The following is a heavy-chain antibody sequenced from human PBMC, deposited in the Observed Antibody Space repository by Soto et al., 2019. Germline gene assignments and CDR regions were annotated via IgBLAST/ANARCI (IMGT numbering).Heavy chain of an antibody. V-gene: IGHV3-30*18. CDR1: GFTFSSYG. Sequence: GGSLRLSCAASGFTFSSYGMHWVRQAPGKGLEWVAVISYDGSNKYYADSVKGRFTISRDNSKNTLYLQMNSLRAEDTAVYYCAKVPGRFDGMDVWGQGTTVTVSS. CDR2: ISYDGSNK. D-gene: IGHD3-3*01. J-gene: IGHJ6*02. CDR3: AKVPGRFDGMDV.